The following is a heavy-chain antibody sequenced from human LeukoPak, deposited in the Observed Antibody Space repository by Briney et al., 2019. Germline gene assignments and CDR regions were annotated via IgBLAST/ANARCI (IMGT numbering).Heavy chain of an antibody. CDR1: GFTFSSYG. CDR2: IRYDGSNK. CDR3: ARGRRSDSYTEFDP. V-gene: IGHV3-30*02. D-gene: IGHD3-16*01. Sequence: GGSLRLSCAASGFTFSSYGMHWVRQAPGKGLEWVAFIRYDGSNKYYADSVKGRFTISRDNSKNTLYLQMNSLRAEDTAVYYCARGRRSDSYTEFDPWGQGTLVTVSS. J-gene: IGHJ5*02.